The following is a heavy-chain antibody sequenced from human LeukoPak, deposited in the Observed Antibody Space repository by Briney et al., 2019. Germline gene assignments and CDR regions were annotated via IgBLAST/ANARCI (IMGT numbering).Heavy chain of an antibody. CDR1: GFTFSSYE. CDR2: IRYDGSNK. D-gene: IGHD3-3*01. V-gene: IGHV3-30*02. CDR3: AKEHHYDFWSGYSERRIYYYMDV. J-gene: IGHJ6*03. Sequence: GGSLRLSCAASGFTFSSYEMNWVRQAPGKGLEWVAFIRYDGSNKYYADSVKGRFTISRDNSKNTLYLQMNSLRAEDTAVYYCAKEHHYDFWSGYSERRIYYYMDVWGKGTTVTVSS.